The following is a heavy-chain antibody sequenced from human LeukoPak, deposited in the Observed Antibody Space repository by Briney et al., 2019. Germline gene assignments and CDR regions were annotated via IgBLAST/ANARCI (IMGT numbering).Heavy chain of an antibody. Sequence: GGSLRLSCAASGFSFSTYAMSWVRQAPGKGLEWVSGVNGNGGSASYADSVKGRFTIFRDNSKNTVYLQMNSLRVEDTAVYYCAKSLYGGCDYWGQGTVVTVSS. D-gene: IGHD3-16*02. CDR3: AKSLYGGCDY. V-gene: IGHV3-23*01. CDR1: GFSFSTYA. CDR2: VNGNGGSA. J-gene: IGHJ4*02.